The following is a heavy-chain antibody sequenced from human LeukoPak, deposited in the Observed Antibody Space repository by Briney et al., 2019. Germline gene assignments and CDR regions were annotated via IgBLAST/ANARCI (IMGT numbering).Heavy chain of an antibody. J-gene: IGHJ4*02. D-gene: IGHD3-10*01. CDR1: GFTVSNSY. CDR3: GRGDGSGSYYNVGY. Sequence: GGSLRLSCAASGFTVSNSYMSWVRQAPGKGLECVSVIYGGGTTYNADSVRGRFTVSRDNSKNTLYLQMNSLRAEDTAVYYCGRGDGSGSYYNVGYWGQGTLVTVSS. V-gene: IGHV3-53*01. CDR2: IYGGGTT.